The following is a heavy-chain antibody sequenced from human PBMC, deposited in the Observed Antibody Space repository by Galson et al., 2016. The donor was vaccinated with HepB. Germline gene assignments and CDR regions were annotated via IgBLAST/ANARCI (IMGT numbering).Heavy chain of an antibody. D-gene: IGHD3-22*01. CDR1: GNTFTGDY. J-gene: IGHJ4*02. Sequence: SVKVSCKASGNTFTGDYLHWVRQAPGQGLEWMGRVNPSSGSTIYAHNFQGRVTMTRDTSIGTAYMELSRLRSDDTAVYHCASSGYYSNLNYWGQGTLVTVSS. V-gene: IGHV1-2*06. CDR2: VNPSSGST. CDR3: ASSGYYSNLNY.